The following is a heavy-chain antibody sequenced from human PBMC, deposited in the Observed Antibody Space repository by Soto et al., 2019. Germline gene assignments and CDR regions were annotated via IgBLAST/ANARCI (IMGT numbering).Heavy chain of an antibody. V-gene: IGHV1-3*05. CDR3: AGDGVVVAATLGTPHFDS. D-gene: IGHD2-15*01. CDR1: GYTFTRYA. Sequence: QVQLVQSGAEEKKPGASVKVSCKAYGYTFTRYAMHWARQAPGQRLEWMGRINAGNGNTKYSQKVQGRVIITRDTSASTAYMELSRLRAEDTAVYDCAGDGVVVAATLGTPHFDSWGQGPRVPVSS. J-gene: IGHJ4*02. CDR2: INAGNGNT.